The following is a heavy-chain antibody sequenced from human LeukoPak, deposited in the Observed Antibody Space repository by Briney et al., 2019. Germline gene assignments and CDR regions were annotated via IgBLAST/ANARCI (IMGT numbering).Heavy chain of an antibody. CDR3: ARVRGAYDALET. J-gene: IGHJ3*02. CDR2: IWYDASNK. V-gene: IGHV3-33*01. Sequence: GGSLRLSCAASGFTFSSYGMHWVRQAPGKGLEWVAVIWYDASNKYYADAVKGRFTISRDNSKNTLYLQMNSLRAEDTAVYYCARVRGAYDALETWGQGTMVTVSS. D-gene: IGHD2-21*01. CDR1: GFTFSSYG.